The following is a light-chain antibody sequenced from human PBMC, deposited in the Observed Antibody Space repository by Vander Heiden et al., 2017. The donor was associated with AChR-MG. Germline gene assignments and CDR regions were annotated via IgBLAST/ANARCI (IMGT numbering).Light chain of an antibody. CDR2: AAS. J-gene: IGKJ2*01. V-gene: IGKV1-27*01. Sequence: ITMSQSPSSLSASVGVTVTITCRASQGISNYLAWYQQKPGKVPKLLIYAASTLQSGVPSRLSGSGSGTDFTLTISSLQPEDVATYYCQRYNSAPYTFGQGTKLEIK. CDR1: QGISNY. CDR3: QRYNSAPYT.